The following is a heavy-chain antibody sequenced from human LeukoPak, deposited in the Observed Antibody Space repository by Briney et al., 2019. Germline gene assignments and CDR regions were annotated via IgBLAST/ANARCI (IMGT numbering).Heavy chain of an antibody. J-gene: IGHJ4*02. V-gene: IGHV4-34*01. CDR3: AAEYSSSSGYDY. Sequence: KTSETLSLTCAVYCGSFSGYYWSWIRQPPGKGLEWIGEINHSGSTNYNPSLKSRVTISVDTSKNQFSLKLSSVTAADTAVYYCAAEYSSSSGYDYWGQGTLVTVSS. D-gene: IGHD6-6*01. CDR2: INHSGST. CDR1: CGSFSGYY.